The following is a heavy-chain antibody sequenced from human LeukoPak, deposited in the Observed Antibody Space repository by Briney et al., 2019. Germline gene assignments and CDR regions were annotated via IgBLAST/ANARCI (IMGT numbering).Heavy chain of an antibody. CDR2: ISSSGSTI. Sequence: PGGSLRLSCAASGFTFSSYEMNWVRQAPGKGLEWVSYISSSGSTIYYADSVKGRFTISRDNSKNTLYLQMNSLRAEDTAVYYCARPQGLSLDYYGMDVWGQGTTVTVSS. V-gene: IGHV3-48*03. CDR1: GFTFSSYE. J-gene: IGHJ6*02. CDR3: ARPQGLSLDYYGMDV.